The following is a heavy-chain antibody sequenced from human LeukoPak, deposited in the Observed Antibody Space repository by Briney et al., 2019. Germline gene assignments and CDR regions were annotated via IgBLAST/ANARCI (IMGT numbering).Heavy chain of an antibody. CDR1: GFSFSDHP. CDR2: ISGNGDRT. Sequence: GGSLRLSCAASGFSFSDHPMHWVRQAPGKGLESVSAISGNGDRTYHGKSVTGRFTISRDNSRNTLYLQMDSLRAEDTAVYYCARENPAGGYDYWGQGTLVTVSS. J-gene: IGHJ4*02. V-gene: IGHV3-64*01. CDR3: ARENPAGGYDY. D-gene: IGHD5-12*01.